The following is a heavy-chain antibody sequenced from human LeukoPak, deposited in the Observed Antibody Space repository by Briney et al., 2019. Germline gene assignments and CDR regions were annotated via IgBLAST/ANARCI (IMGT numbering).Heavy chain of an antibody. V-gene: IGHV4-59*12. J-gene: IGHJ4*02. CDR2: IYYSGST. CDR1: GGSISSYY. D-gene: IGHD5-18*01. CDR3: ARDRGGYTYSHDY. Sequence: SETLSLTCTVSGGSISSYYWSWIRQPPGKGLEWIGYIYYSGSTNYNPSLKSRVTISMDKSKNQLSLKLNFVTAADTAVYYCARDRGGYTYSHDYWGQGTLVTVSS.